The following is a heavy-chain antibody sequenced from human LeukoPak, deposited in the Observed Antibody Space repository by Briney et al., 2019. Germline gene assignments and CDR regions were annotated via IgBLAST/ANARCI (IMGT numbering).Heavy chain of an antibody. D-gene: IGHD5-24*01. V-gene: IGHV3-7*01. J-gene: IGHJ4*02. CDR3: ARDGRKLRDGYNY. CDR1: GFTFSNYW. CDR2: IKQDGSEK. Sequence: GGSLRLSCAASGFTFSNYWMSWVRQAPGKGLEWVANIKQDGSEKYYVDSVKGRFTISRDNAKNSLYLQMNSLRAEDTAVYYCARDGRKLRDGYNYGGQGTLVTVSS.